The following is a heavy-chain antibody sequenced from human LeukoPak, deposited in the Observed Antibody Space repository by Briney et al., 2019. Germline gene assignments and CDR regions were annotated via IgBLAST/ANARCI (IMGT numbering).Heavy chain of an antibody. CDR3: AKCQSGYSYGYYFDY. CDR2: ISGSGGST. J-gene: IGHJ4*02. Sequence: GGSLRLSCAASGFTFSSYAMSWVRQAPGKGLEWVSAISGSGGSTYYADSVKGRFTISRDNSKNTLYLQMNSLRDEDTAVYYYAKCQSGYSYGYYFDYWGQGTLVTVSS. CDR1: GFTFSSYA. D-gene: IGHD5-18*01. V-gene: IGHV3-23*01.